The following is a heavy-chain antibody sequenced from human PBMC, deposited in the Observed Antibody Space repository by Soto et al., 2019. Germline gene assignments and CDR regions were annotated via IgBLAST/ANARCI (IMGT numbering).Heavy chain of an antibody. J-gene: IGHJ6*02. CDR3: ARHLWFGGHYHYGMDV. Sequence: SETLSLTCTVSGGSISSYYWSWIRQPPGKGLEWIGYIYYSGSTNYNPSLKSRVTISVDTSKNQFSLKLSSVTAADTAVYYCARHLWFGGHYHYGMDVWGQGTTVTVSS. CDR2: IYYSGST. D-gene: IGHD3-10*01. CDR1: GGSISSYY. V-gene: IGHV4-59*08.